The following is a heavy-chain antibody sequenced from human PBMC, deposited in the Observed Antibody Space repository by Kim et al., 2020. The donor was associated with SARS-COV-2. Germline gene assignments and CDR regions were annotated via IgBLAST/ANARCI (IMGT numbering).Heavy chain of an antibody. CDR3: AKTGRGFDY. Sequence: GGSLRLSCAASGFTFSSYGIHWIRQAPGKGLEWLAVITSDGSNEYYAESVKGRFTISRDNSKDTLYLQMNSLKPEDTAVYYCAKTGRGFDYWGXGTLVT. CDR2: ITSDGSNE. J-gene: IGHJ4*02. CDR1: GFTFSSYG. D-gene: IGHD1-26*01. V-gene: IGHV3-30*18.